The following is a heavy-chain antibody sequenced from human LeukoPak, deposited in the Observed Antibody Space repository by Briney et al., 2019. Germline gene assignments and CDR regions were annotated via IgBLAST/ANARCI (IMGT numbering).Heavy chain of an antibody. CDR3: AKDMTPSSSSSSHWALGDAFDI. V-gene: IGHV3-74*01. J-gene: IGHJ3*02. CDR1: GFTFSSYW. Sequence: GGSLRLSCAASGFTFSSYWMHWVRQAPGKGLVWVSRINSDGSSTSYADSVKGRFTISRDNSKNSLYLQMNSLRAEDTALYYCAKDMTPSSSSSSHWALGDAFDIWGQGTMVTVSS. D-gene: IGHD6-6*01. CDR2: INSDGSST.